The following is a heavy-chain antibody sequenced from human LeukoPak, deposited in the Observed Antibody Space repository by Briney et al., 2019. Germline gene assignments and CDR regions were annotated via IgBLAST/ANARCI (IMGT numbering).Heavy chain of an antibody. V-gene: IGHV1-18*01. D-gene: IGHD2-2*02. Sequence: ASVKVSCKASGYTFTSYGIGWVRQAPGQGLEWMGWISAYNGNTNYAQKLQGRVTMTTDTSTSTAYMELRSLRSDDTAVYYCARGAEDIVVVPAAIPFDYWGQGTLVTVSS. CDR2: ISAYNGNT. CDR1: GYTFTSYG. CDR3: ARGAEDIVVVPAAIPFDY. J-gene: IGHJ4*02.